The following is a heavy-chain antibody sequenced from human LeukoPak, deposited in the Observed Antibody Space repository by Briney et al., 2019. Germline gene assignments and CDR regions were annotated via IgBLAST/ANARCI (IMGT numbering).Heavy chain of an antibody. D-gene: IGHD3-22*01. CDR2: ISGGGGGT. CDR3: AKRGVVIRVILVGFHKEAYYFDS. Sequence: PGGSLRLSCAVSGITLSNYGMSWVRQAPGKGLEWVAGISGGGGGTSYADSVKGRLTISRDNPKNTLYLQMNNLRAEDTAVYFCAKRGVVIRVILVGFHKEAYYFDSWGQGALVTVSS. V-gene: IGHV3-23*01. CDR1: GITLSNYG. J-gene: IGHJ4*02.